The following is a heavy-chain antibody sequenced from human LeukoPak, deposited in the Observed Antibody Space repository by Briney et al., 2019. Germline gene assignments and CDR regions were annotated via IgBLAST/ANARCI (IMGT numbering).Heavy chain of an antibody. V-gene: IGHV3-48*04. D-gene: IGHD3-10*02. CDR2: ISSSGSTI. J-gene: IGHJ6*04. CDR3: AELGITMIGGV. CDR1: GFTFSRYS. Sequence: GGSLRLSCAASGFTFSRYSMNWVRRAPGKGLEWVSYISSSGSTIYYADSVKGRFTISRDNAKNSLYLQMNSLRAEDTAVYYCAELGITMIGGVWGKGTTVTISS.